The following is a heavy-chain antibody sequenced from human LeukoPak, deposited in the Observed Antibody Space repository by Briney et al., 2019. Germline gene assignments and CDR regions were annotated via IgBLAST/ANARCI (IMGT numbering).Heavy chain of an antibody. D-gene: IGHD6-13*01. J-gene: IGHJ2*01. CDR1: DGSISSGGYY. V-gene: IGHV4-31*03. CDR2: IYYSGST. Sequence: SETLSLTCTVSDGSISSGGYYWSWIRQHPGKGLEWIGYIYYSGSTYYNPSLKSRVTISVNTSKNQFSLKLSSVTAADTAVYYCAREIAAAGTRYFGLWGRGTLVTVSS. CDR3: AREIAAAGTRYFGL.